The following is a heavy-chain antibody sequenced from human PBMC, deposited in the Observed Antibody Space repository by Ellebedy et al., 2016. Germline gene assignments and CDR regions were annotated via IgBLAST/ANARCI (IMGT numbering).Heavy chain of an antibody. CDR3: AKGTWFGELSGVRFDY. Sequence: GESLKISCAASGFTFSSYAMSWVRQASGKGLEWVSAISGSGGSTYYADSVKGRFTISRDNSKNTLYLQMNSLRAEDTAIYYCAKGTWFGELSGVRFDYWGQGTLVAVSS. CDR1: GFTFSSYA. V-gene: IGHV3-23*01. J-gene: IGHJ4*02. D-gene: IGHD3-10*01. CDR2: ISGSGGST.